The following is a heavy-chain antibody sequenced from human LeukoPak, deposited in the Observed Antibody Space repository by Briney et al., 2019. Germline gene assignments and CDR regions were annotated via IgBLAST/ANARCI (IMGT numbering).Heavy chain of an antibody. D-gene: IGHD3-3*01. CDR1: GYTFTGYY. CDR2: INPNSGGT. J-gene: IGHJ4*02. CDR3: ARGAHYYDFWSGYYTGALNDY. V-gene: IGHV1-2*02. Sequence: GASVKVSCKASGYTFTGYYMHWVRQAPGQGLEWMGWINPNSGGTNYAQKFQGRVTMTRNTSISTAYMELSSLRSEDTAVYYCARGAHYYDFWSGYYTGALNDYWGQGTLVTVSS.